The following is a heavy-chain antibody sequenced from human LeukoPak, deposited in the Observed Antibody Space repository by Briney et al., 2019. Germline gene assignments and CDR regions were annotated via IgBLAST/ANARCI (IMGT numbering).Heavy chain of an antibody. CDR1: GLSLNSYA. J-gene: IGHJ6*03. Sequence: PGGSLRLSCTASGLSLNSYAMSWVRQVPGKGLEWVSASSSSDDGKWYAESVRGRFTISRDTSKNTVYLQMNSLRAEDTAVYYCARLQGGVEAYYYYDYMDVWGKGTTVTISS. V-gene: IGHV3-23*01. D-gene: IGHD5-18*01. CDR2: SSSSDDGK. CDR3: ARLQGGVEAYYYYDYMDV.